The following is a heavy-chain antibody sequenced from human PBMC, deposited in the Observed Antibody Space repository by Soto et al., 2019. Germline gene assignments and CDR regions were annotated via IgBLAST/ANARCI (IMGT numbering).Heavy chain of an antibody. D-gene: IGHD3-10*01. CDR3: VRLCPANYYCSGIGWFDP. CDR2: FYYSGST. V-gene: IGHV4-39*01. CDR1: GGSISTSTYS. Sequence: QLQLQESGPGLVKLSETLSLTCTVSGGSISTSTYSWSWLRQPPGKGLEWIGSFYYSGSTYYNSSLKSRVTISVDPSKNLFSLQLSSVNAADAAVYYCVRLCPANYYCSGIGWFDPWGQGTLVTVSS. J-gene: IGHJ5*02.